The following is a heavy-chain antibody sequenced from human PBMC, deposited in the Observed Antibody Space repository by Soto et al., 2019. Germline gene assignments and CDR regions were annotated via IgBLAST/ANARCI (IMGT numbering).Heavy chain of an antibody. J-gene: IGHJ4*02. V-gene: IGHV3-64D*06. Sequence: EVQVVESGGGLVQPGGSLRLSCSASGFTFRSLAMHWVRQAPGRGLEYVSSISSNGGSTYYADSVKGRFTISRDNSKNTLSLQMSSLRGEDTAVYYCVKDRYVDYWGQGTLVIVSS. CDR1: GFTFRSLA. CDR2: ISSNGGST. CDR3: VKDRYVDY.